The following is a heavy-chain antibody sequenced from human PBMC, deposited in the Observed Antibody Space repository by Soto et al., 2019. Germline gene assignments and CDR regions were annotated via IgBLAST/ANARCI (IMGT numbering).Heavy chain of an antibody. CDR1: GGSSSGYH. Sequence: WETLSLTCTASGGSSSGYHMHWVRQPPGKGVEWMGYFHNSGNPKYSSYLKSRVTISVDTSKNQFSLKLSSVTAADTAVYYCAASCVACGGFNYYGMDVWAQGTTVT. J-gene: IGHJ6*02. D-gene: IGHD5-12*01. CDR3: AASCVACGGFNYYGMDV. CDR2: FHNSGNP. V-gene: IGHV4-59*12.